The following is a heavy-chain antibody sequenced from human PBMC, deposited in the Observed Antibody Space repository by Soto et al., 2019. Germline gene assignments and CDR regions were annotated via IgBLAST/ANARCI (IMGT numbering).Heavy chain of an antibody. CDR3: AREPLAHSYFDF. CDR2: IYSSGST. CDR1: GDSVSSDSYY. Sequence: PSETLSLTCTVSGDSVSSDSYYWTWIRQPPGKGLEWIGYIYSSGSTKYNPSLKSRVTISLDTSSNQFSLELTSVTAADTAVYYCAREPLAHSYFDFWGQGILVTVSS. V-gene: IGHV4-61*01. J-gene: IGHJ4*02.